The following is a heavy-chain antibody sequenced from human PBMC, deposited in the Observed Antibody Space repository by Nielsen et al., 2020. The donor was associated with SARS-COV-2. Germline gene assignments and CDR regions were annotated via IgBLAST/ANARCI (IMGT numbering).Heavy chain of an antibody. CDR2: IYPGDSDT. Sequence: KVSCKGSGYSFTSYWIGWVRQMPGKGLEWMGIIYPGDSDTRYSPSFQGQVTISADKSISTAYLQWSSLKASDTAMYYCARHWDDFWNGYYNYWGQGTLVTVSS. CDR3: ARHWDDFWNGYYNY. D-gene: IGHD3-3*01. V-gene: IGHV5-51*01. J-gene: IGHJ4*02. CDR1: GYSFTSYW.